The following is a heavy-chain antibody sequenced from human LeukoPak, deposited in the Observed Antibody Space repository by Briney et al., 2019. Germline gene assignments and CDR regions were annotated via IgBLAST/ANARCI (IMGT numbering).Heavy chain of an antibody. CDR2: ISYSGST. D-gene: IGHD3-9*01. Sequence: SETLSLTCTVSGGSISSSSYYWGWIRQPPGKGLEWIGSISYSGSTYYNLSLKSRVTISVDTSKNQFSLKLSSVTAADTAVYYCATLRYFDWSYYYYMDVWGKGTTVTISS. CDR3: ATLRYFDWSYYYYMDV. J-gene: IGHJ6*03. V-gene: IGHV4-39*01. CDR1: GGSISSSSYY.